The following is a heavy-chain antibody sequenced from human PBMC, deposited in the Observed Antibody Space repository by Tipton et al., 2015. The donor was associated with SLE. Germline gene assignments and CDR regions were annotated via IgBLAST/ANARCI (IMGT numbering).Heavy chain of an antibody. D-gene: IGHD3-22*01. CDR1: GASISSHY. Sequence: TLSLTCSVSGASISSHYWSWIRQPPGKGLEWIGYISDSGSTNYNPSLKSRVTMSGDTSKNEFSLKLNSVTAADTAVYYCVRGPRGSSGYPNWGQGTLVTVSS. CDR3: VRGPRGSSGYPN. V-gene: IGHV4-59*11. J-gene: IGHJ4*02. CDR2: ISDSGST.